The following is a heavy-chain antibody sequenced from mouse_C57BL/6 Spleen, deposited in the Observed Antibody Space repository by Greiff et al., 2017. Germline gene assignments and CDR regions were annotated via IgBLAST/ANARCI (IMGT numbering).Heavy chain of an antibody. CDR1: GYSITSGYD. Sequence: EVQLQQSGPGMVKPSQSLSLTCTVTGYSITSGYDWHWIRHFPGNKLEWMGYISYSGSTNYNPSLKSRISITHDTSKNHFFLKLNSVTTEDTATYYCARGRWLLDYWGQGTTLTVSS. CDR3: ARGRWLLDY. V-gene: IGHV3-1*01. D-gene: IGHD2-3*01. J-gene: IGHJ2*01. CDR2: ISYSGST.